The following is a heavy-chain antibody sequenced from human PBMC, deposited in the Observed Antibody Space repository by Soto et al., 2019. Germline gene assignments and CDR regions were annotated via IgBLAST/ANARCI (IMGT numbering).Heavy chain of an antibody. D-gene: IGHD1-20*01. V-gene: IGHV3-23*01. CDR1: GITFGSYV. CDR3: AKDVWANWNHYFDP. Sequence: GGSLRLSCAASGITFGSYVMSWVRQAPGKGLEWVSGIGAAGRSTYYADSVQGRFTISRDNSKNTLYLQMNSLRAEDTAVYYCAKDVWANWNHYFDPWGQGTLVTVS. CDR2: IGAAGRST. J-gene: IGHJ5*02.